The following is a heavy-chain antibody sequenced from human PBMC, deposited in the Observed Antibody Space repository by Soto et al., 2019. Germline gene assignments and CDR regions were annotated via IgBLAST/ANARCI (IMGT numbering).Heavy chain of an antibody. D-gene: IGHD3-9*01. CDR2: IYYSGST. J-gene: IGHJ4*01. Sequence: SETLSLTCTVSGGSISSYYWSWIRQPPGKGLEWIGYIYYSGSTNYNPSLKSRVTISVDTSKNQFSLKLSSVTAADTAVYYCARQPRILTGYSGHFDYWGQEPWSPSPQ. V-gene: IGHV4-59*08. CDR3: ARQPRILTGYSGHFDY. CDR1: GGSISSYY.